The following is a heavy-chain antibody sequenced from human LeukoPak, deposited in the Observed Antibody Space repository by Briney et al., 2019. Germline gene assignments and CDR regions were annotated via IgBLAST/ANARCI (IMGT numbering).Heavy chain of an antibody. CDR2: ISSSGSTI. J-gene: IGHJ5*02. D-gene: IGHD4-17*01. V-gene: IGHV3-48*03. CDR1: GFTFSSYE. CDR3: AEGYGKLHH. Sequence: PGGSLRLSCAASGFTFSSYEMNWVRQAPGKGLEWVSYISSSGSTIYYADSVKGRFTISRDNAKNSLYLQIHSLRAEDTAVYYCAEGYGKLHHWGQGTLVTVSS.